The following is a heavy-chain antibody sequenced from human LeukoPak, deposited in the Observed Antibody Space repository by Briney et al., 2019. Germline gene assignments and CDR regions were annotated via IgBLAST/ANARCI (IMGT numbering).Heavy chain of an antibody. V-gene: IGHV3-7*01. D-gene: IGHD1-26*01. CDR3: ARDRVRWDLSPLPDAFDV. Sequence: GESLRLSCAASGFTFTTYWMAWVRQFPGKGLEWVANIKQDGTEKYYVDSVKGRFTISRDNAKNSLYLQMNSLRAEDTAVYYCARDRVRWDLSPLPDAFDVWGQGTMVTVSS. CDR1: GFTFTTYW. J-gene: IGHJ3*01. CDR2: IKQDGTEK.